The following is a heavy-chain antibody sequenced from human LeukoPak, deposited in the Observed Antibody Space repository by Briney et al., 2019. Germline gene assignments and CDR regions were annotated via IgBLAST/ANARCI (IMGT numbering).Heavy chain of an antibody. CDR1: GFIVSSCY. Sequence: PGGSLRLSCAASGFIVSSCYMYWVRQAPGKGLEWVSFIHRDDKTYYADSVKGRFTMSRDNSRNTLFLQMNSLGADDTAVYYCARDQGDLNPWGQGTLVTVSS. J-gene: IGHJ5*02. D-gene: IGHD2-21*02. CDR3: ARDQGDLNP. CDR2: IHRDDKT. V-gene: IGHV3-53*01.